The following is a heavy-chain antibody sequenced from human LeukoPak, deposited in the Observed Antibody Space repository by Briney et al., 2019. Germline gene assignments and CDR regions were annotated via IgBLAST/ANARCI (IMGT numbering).Heavy chain of an antibody. CDR3: ARDFPTLLWSGDLLSPEYNYFMDV. CDR1: GGSMGNYY. V-gene: IGHV4-4*07. Sequence: SETLSLSCTVSGGSMGNYYWNWIRQPAGRGLEWIGRIYGSGNPTYNPSLKSRVTLSRDTSNNQFSLRPTSVTAADSAVYYCARDFPTLLWSGDLLSPEYNYFMDVWGKGTTVTVSS. D-gene: IGHD3-10*01. J-gene: IGHJ6*03. CDR2: IYGSGNP.